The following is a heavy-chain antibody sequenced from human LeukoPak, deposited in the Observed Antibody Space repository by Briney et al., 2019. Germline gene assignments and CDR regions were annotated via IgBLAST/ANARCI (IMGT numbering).Heavy chain of an antibody. Sequence: PSETLSLTCTVSGGSISSGDYYWSWIRQPPGKGLEWIGYIYYSGSTYYNPSLKSRVTISVDTSKNQFSLKLSSVTAADTAVYYCARGASYYYDRSGYYLDYWGQGTLVTVSS. J-gene: IGHJ4*02. D-gene: IGHD3-22*01. CDR3: ARGASYYYDRSGYYLDY. CDR2: IYYSGST. V-gene: IGHV4-30-4*08. CDR1: GGSISSGDYY.